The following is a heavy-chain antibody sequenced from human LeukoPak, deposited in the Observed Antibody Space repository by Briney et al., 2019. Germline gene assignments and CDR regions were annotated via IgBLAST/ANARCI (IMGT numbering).Heavy chain of an antibody. V-gene: IGHV4-39*01. CDR3: ARHRYSTYASSDY. J-gene: IGHJ4*02. CDR2: IYYSGST. D-gene: IGHD5-12*01. Sequence: ETLSLTCTVSGGSISSTSYYWGWIRQPPGKGLEWIGSIYYSGSTYYNPSLKSRVTISLATSKNQFSLKLSSVTAADTAVYYCARHRYSTYASSDYWGQGTLVTVSS. CDR1: GGSISSTSYY.